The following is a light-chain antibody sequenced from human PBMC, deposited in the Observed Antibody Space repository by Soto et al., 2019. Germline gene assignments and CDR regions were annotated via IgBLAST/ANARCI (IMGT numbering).Light chain of an antibody. CDR2: EVS. J-gene: IGLJ2*01. CDR1: SSDVGGYKY. CDR3: SSYKSSSTSVV. Sequence: QSALTQPASVSGSPEQSITISCTGTSSDVGGYKYVSWYQQLPGRAPKLIISEVSNRHSGVSDRFTGSKSGNTASLTISGLQTEDEGDYYCSSYKSSSTSVVFCGGTKLTVL. V-gene: IGLV2-14*01.